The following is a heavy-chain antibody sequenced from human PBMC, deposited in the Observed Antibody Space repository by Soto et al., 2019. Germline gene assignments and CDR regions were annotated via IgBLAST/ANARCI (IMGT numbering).Heavy chain of an antibody. CDR2: INHRGSA. J-gene: IGHJ2*01. V-gene: IGHV4-4*02. Sequence: SETLSLTCAVSGASVSSTYWWSWVRQPPGKGPEWIGEINHRGSANYNPSPRSRVTMSVDISKSQFSLKLSSVTAADTAVYYCARGRSGTVTKNWYFDLWGRGTLVTVSS. CDR1: GASVSSTYW. CDR3: ARGRSGTVTKNWYFDL. D-gene: IGHD4-17*01.